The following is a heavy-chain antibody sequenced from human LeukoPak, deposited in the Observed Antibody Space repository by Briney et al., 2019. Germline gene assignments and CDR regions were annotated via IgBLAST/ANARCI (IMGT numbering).Heavy chain of an antibody. D-gene: IGHD6-19*01. CDR3: ASASSGWYRGPLDY. Sequence: SETLSLTCAVYGGSFSGYYWSWIRQPPGKGLEWIGEINHSGSTNYNPSLKSRVTISVDTSKNQFSLKLSSVTAADTAVYYCASASSGWYRGPLDYWGRGTLVTVSS. CDR2: INHSGST. V-gene: IGHV4-34*01. J-gene: IGHJ4*02. CDR1: GGSFSGYY.